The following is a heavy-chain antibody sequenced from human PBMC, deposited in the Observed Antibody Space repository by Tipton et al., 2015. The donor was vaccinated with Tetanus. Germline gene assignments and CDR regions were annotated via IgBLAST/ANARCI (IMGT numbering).Heavy chain of an antibody. CDR1: GGTFSSYA. CDR3: ASEPNCSGGSCNKNWFDP. CDR2: IIPILGIA. J-gene: IGHJ5*02. V-gene: IGHV1-69*04. D-gene: IGHD2-15*01. Sequence: QSGPEVKKPGSSVKVSCKASGGTFSSYAISWVRQAPGQGLEWMGRIIPILGIANYAQKFQGRVTITADKSTSTAYMELSSLRSEDTAVYYCASEPNCSGGSCNKNWFDPWGQGTLVTVSS.